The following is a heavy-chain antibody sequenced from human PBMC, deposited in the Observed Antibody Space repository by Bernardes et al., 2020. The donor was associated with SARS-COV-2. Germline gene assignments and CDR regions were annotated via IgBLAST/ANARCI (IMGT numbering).Heavy chain of an antibody. CDR3: AKGTEYRLEALWSNAFDP. CDR2: LNPTSGNT. J-gene: IGHJ3*01. V-gene: IGHV1-8*01. D-gene: IGHD3-16*01. CDR1: GYPFTSYD. Sequence: ASVKVSCKASGYPFTSYDINWVRQASGQGLEWMGWLNPTSGNTGLAQKFQGRVTMTRDTSTSTAYMELSSLTSEDTAVYYCAKGTEYRLEALWSNAFDPWGQGTMVTVSS.